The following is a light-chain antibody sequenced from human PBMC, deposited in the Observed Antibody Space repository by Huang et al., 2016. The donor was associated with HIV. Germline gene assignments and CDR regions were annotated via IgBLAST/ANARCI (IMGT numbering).Light chain of an antibody. Sequence: DIVMTQSPDSLAVSLGEAATLTCRSSQSVLSSATNKHDLACFQQKSGQSPKLLWFWASTREAGVPDRFSGSGSGTHFTLTINNVKTEDVAIYYCQQYYTSPQTFGPGTRVEI. CDR1: QSVLSSATNKHD. CDR2: WAS. CDR3: QQYYTSPQT. J-gene: IGKJ1*01. V-gene: IGKV4-1*01.